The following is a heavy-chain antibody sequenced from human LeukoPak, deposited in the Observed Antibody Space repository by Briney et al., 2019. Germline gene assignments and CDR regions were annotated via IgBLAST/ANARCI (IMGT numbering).Heavy chain of an antibody. V-gene: IGHV3-48*04. D-gene: IGHD3-10*01. CDR3: ARISTMVRHY. Sequence: SGGSLRLSCAASGFSFTSYSMNWVRQAPGKGLEWVSHISSGGNTIYYADSVKGRFTISRDNAENTLYLQMNSLRVEDTAVYYCARISTMVRHYWGQGTLVTVSS. J-gene: IGHJ4*02. CDR2: ISSGGNTI. CDR1: GFSFTSYS.